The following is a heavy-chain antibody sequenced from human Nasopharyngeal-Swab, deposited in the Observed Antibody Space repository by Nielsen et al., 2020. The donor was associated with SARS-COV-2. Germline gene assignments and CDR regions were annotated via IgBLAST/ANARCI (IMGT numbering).Heavy chain of an antibody. D-gene: IGHD6-19*01. Sequence: GESLKISCMASGFIFSACAMHWVRQVPGKGLEWISFISYDGTKKYYGDSVKGRFTISRDNFHNTLTLQMNNLRPEDTAMYYCAKDSFRGVAVGGPLDSWGHGNLVTVSS. J-gene: IGHJ5*01. CDR2: ISYDGTKK. CDR1: GFIFSACA. CDR3: AKDSFRGVAVGGPLDS. V-gene: IGHV3-30*04.